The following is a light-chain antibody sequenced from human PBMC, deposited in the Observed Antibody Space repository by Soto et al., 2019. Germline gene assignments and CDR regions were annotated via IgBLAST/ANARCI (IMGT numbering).Light chain of an antibody. Sequence: AIQVTQSPSSLSACVGDRVTITCRASQGIRNDLGWYQQKPGKAPKLLIYAASSLQSGVPSRFSGSGSGTDFPLTISSLQPEDFATYYCLKDYNYPLTFGGGTKGDIK. V-gene: IGKV1-6*01. CDR2: AAS. CDR3: LKDYNYPLT. J-gene: IGKJ4*01. CDR1: QGIRND.